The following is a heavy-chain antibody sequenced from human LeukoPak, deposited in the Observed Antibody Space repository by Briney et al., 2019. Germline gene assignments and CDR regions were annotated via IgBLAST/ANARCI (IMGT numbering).Heavy chain of an antibody. D-gene: IGHD2-2*01. Sequence: SETLSLTCTVSGGSISSGDYYWTWIRQPPGKGLEWIGYIYYSGTTYYSPSLKSRVTISLGTSKNQFYLKLSSVTAADTAVYYCARGPAATFDYWGQGTLVTVSS. V-gene: IGHV4-30-4*08. CDR2: IYYSGTT. CDR3: ARGPAATFDY. J-gene: IGHJ4*02. CDR1: GGSISSGDYY.